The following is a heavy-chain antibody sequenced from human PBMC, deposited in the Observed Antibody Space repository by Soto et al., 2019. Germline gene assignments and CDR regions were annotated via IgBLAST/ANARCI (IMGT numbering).Heavy chain of an antibody. D-gene: IGHD2-2*01. J-gene: IGHJ6*03. Sequence: GGPVKVSCKASGYTFTSYDINWVRQATGQGLEWMGWMNPNSGNTGYAQKFQGRVTMTRNTSISTAYMELSSLRSEGTAVYYCARGRIDCSSTSCYANYYYYYYYMDVWGKGTTVTVSS. CDR1: GYTFTSYD. CDR2: MNPNSGNT. CDR3: ARGRIDCSSTSCYANYYYYYYYMDV. V-gene: IGHV1-8*01.